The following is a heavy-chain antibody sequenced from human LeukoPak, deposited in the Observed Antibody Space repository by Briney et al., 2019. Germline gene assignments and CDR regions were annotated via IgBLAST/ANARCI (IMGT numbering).Heavy chain of an antibody. V-gene: IGHV3-30*04. D-gene: IGHD3-22*01. CDR3: ARDRYYYDSSGYYHYFDY. Sequence: GRTLRLSCAASGFTFSSYAMHWVRQAPGKGLEWVAVISYDGSNKYYADSVKGRFTISRDNSKNTLYLQMNSLRAEDTAVYYCARDRYYYDSSGYYHYFDYWGQGNLVTVSS. CDR1: GFTFSSYA. J-gene: IGHJ4*02. CDR2: ISYDGSNK.